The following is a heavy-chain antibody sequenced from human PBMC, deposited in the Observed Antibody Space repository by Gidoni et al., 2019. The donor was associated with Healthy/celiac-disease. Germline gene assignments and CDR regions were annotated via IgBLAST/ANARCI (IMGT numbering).Heavy chain of an antibody. J-gene: IGHJ3*02. D-gene: IGHD3-10*01. CDR3: AKTYVGHLGELWFGDAFDI. Sequence: EVQLVESGGGLVQPGRSLRLSCAASGFTFDDYAMHWVRQAPGKGLEWVSGISWNSGSIGYADSVKGRFTISRDNAKNSLYLQMNSLRAEDTALYYCAKTYVGHLGELWFGDAFDIWGQGTMVTVSS. V-gene: IGHV3-9*01. CDR2: ISWNSGSI. CDR1: GFTFDDYA.